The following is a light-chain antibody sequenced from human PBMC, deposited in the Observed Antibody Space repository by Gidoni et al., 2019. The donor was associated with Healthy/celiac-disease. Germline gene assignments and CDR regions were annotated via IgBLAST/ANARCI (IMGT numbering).Light chain of an antibody. Sequence: DIQMTPSPSSLSASVGDRVTITCRESQSISSYLNWYQQKPGKAPKLLIYSASSLQSGVPSRFSGSGSGTDFTITSSRLQPEDFATYYCQQSYSTPYTVGQGTKLEIK. CDR1: QSISSY. V-gene: IGKV1-39*01. CDR2: SAS. CDR3: QQSYSTPYT. J-gene: IGKJ2*01.